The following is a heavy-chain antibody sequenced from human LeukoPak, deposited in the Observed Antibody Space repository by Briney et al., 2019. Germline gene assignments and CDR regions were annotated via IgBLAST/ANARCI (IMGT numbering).Heavy chain of an antibody. Sequence: GGSLRLSCAASGFPFSAYEMNWVRQAPGKGLEWVSYISVSGDTIYYADSGKGRFTISRDNATKSLYPQKKSPRAGDTAVYYCARRGDNWGFFDYWGQGTLVTVSS. J-gene: IGHJ4*02. V-gene: IGHV3-48*03. CDR3: ARRGDNWGFFDY. CDR1: GFPFSAYE. D-gene: IGHD7-27*01. CDR2: ISVSGDTI.